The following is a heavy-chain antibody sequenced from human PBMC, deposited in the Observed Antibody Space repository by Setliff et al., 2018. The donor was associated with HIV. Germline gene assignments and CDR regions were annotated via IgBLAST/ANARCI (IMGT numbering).Heavy chain of an antibody. V-gene: IGHV4-4*07. J-gene: IGHJ6*02. CDR3: ARAPGLGLNYHFGFEV. D-gene: IGHD3-10*01. CDR2: IYTSWNT. CDR1: GGSISSHY. Sequence: PSETLSLTCTVSGGSISSHYWSWIRQPAGTGLEWIGRIYTSWNTNYNPPPKSRVTMSMDTSKNQFSLTLSSVTAADTAVYYCARAPGLGLNYHFGFEVWGPGTTVTLS.